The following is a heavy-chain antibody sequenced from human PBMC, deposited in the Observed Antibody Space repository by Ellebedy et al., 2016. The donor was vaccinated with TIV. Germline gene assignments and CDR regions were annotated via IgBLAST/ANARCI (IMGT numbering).Heavy chain of an antibody. CDR2: INPNSGGT. CDR1: GYTFTGYY. Sequence: AASVKVSCKASGYTFTGYYMHWVRQAPGQGLEWMGWINPNSGGTNYAQKFQGRVTMTRDTSISTAYMELSRLRSDDTAVYYCARDSDIVATIADYWGQGTLVTVSS. CDR3: ARDSDIVATIADY. V-gene: IGHV1-2*02. J-gene: IGHJ4*02. D-gene: IGHD5-12*01.